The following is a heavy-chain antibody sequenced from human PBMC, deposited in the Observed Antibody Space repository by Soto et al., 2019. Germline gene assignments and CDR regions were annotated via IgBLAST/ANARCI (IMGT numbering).Heavy chain of an antibody. CDR3: ARERAEGCSGGSCYSAYYYMDV. CDR2: IIPILGIA. V-gene: IGHV1-69*08. D-gene: IGHD2-15*01. J-gene: IGHJ6*03. CDR1: GGTFSSYT. Sequence: QVQLVQSGAEVKKPGSSVKVSCKASGGTFSSYTISWVRQAPGQGLEWMGRIIPILGIANYAKKFPGRVRITAEKSTSTAYMELSSPRSEDTAVYYCARERAEGCSGGSCYSAYYYMDVWGKGTTVTVSS.